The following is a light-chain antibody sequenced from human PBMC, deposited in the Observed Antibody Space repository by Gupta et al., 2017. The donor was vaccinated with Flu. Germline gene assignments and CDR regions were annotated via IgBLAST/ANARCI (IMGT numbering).Light chain of an antibody. CDR3: QQRDSTPSA. V-gene: IGKV1-39*01. J-gene: IGKJ1*01. CDR2: AAS. Sequence: DIQMTQSPSSLSASVGDRVTITCRASQRISSYLNWYQQKPGKAPKLLMYAASSLQSGVPSRFSGSGSGTDFTLTISSRQPKDFATYSCQQRDSTPSAFGQGTKVEIK. CDR1: QRISSY.